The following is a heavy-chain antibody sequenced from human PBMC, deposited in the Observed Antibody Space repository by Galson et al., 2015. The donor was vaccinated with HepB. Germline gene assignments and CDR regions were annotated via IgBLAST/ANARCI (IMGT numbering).Heavy chain of an antibody. CDR3: AYYGDYKSNYYYYYGMDV. Sequence: ETLSLTCTVSGGSISSSSYYWGWIRQPPGKGLEWIGTIYYSVSSYYNPSLKSRVTISVDTSKNHFSLKVSSVTAADTAVYYCAYYGDYKSNYYYYYGMDVWGQGTTVTVSS. CDR1: GGSISSSSYY. J-gene: IGHJ6*02. D-gene: IGHD4-17*01. V-gene: IGHV4-39*02. CDR2: IYYSVSS.